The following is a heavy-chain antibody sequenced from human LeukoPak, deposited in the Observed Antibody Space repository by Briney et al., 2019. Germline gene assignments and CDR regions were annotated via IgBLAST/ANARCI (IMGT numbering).Heavy chain of an antibody. CDR2: IYSADST. Sequence: GGSLRLSCAASGFTVSSTYMAWVRQTPTKGLEWVSIIYSADSTHYADSVKGRFTISRDNAKISLYLQMDSLRAEDTAVYYCARSDDGSGSSPDYWGQGTLVTVSS. CDR1: GFTVSSTY. CDR3: ARSDDGSGSSPDY. J-gene: IGHJ4*02. V-gene: IGHV3-66*01. D-gene: IGHD3-10*01.